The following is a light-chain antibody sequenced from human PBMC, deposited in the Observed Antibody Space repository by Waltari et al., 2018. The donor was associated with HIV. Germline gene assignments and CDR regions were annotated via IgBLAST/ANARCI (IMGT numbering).Light chain of an antibody. Sequence: QSVLTQPPSVSEAPRQRVTISCSGSSSNIGNNAVNWYQQVSGKAPKPLIYYDDLWSSGVSDRFSGSKSGTSASLAIRGLQSEDEAEYYCAAWDDYLNGYVFGSGTKVTVL. CDR3: AAWDDYLNGYV. V-gene: IGLV1-36*01. J-gene: IGLJ1*01. CDR2: YDD. CDR1: SSNIGNNA.